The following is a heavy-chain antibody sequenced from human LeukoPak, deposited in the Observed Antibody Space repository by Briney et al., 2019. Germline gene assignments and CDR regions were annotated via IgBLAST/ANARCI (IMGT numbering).Heavy chain of an antibody. CDR3: ARVRLGHYYGSGSYLDY. CDR2: ISAYNGNT. CDR1: GYTFTSYG. D-gene: IGHD3-10*01. J-gene: IGHJ4*02. Sequence: ASVKVSCKASGYTFTSYGISWVRQAPGQGLEWMGWISAYNGNTNYAQKLQGRVTMTTDTSTSTAYMELRSLRSDDTAVYYCARVRLGHYYGSGSYLDYWGQGTLVTVSS. V-gene: IGHV1-18*01.